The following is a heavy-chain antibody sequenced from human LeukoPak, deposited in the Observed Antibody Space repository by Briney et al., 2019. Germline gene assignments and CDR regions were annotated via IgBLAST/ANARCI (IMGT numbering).Heavy chain of an antibody. CDR3: AKDEG. V-gene: IGHV3-30*18. CDR2: VSIDGSNK. CDR1: GFTFSNYD. Sequence: GGSLRLSCAASGFTFSNYDMHWVRQAPGKGLEWVAGVSIDGSNKYYADSVRGRFTISRDDSKNTQYLQMNSLRAEDTAVYYCAKDEGGGQGTLVTVSS. J-gene: IGHJ4*02.